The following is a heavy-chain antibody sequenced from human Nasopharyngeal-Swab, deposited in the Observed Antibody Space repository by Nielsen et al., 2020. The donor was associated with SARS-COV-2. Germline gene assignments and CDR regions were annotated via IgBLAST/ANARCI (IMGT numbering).Heavy chain of an antibody. D-gene: IGHD6-19*01. CDR1: GFTFSSYA. V-gene: IGHV3-48*03. Sequence: GGSLRLSCAASGFTFSSYAMNWVRQAPGKGLEWVSYISSSGSTIYYADSVKGRFTISRDNAKNSLYLQMNSLRAEDTAVYYCARAAIAVADTWGDAFDIWGQGTMVTVSS. CDR2: ISSSGSTI. CDR3: ARAAIAVADTWGDAFDI. J-gene: IGHJ3*02.